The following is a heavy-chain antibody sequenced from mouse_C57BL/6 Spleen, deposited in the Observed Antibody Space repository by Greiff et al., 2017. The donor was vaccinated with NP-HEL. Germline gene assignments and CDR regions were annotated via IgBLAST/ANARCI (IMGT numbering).Heavy chain of an antibody. CDR3: AREGQDY. Sequence: LQESGPELVKPGASVKISCKASGYAFSSSWMNWVKQRPGKGLEWIGRIYPGDGDTNYNGKFKGKATLTADKSSSTAYMQLSSLTSEDSAVYFCAREGQDYWGQGTTLTVSS. CDR2: IYPGDGDT. D-gene: IGHD3-3*01. CDR1: GYAFSSSW. J-gene: IGHJ2*01. V-gene: IGHV1-82*01.